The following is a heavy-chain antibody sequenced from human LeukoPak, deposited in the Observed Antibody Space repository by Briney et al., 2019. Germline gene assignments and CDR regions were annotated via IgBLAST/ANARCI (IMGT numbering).Heavy chain of an antibody. CDR3: ARGLGIAAAGWYYFDY. Sequence: ASVKVSCKASGYTFTNYYMHWVRQAPGQGLEWMGIINPSSDSTRYAQNFQGRVTVTRDTSTSTVYMELSSLRSEDMAVYYCARGLGIAAAGWYYFDYWGQGTLVTVSS. CDR1: GYTFTNYY. D-gene: IGHD6-25*01. CDR2: INPSSDST. V-gene: IGHV1-46*01. J-gene: IGHJ4*02.